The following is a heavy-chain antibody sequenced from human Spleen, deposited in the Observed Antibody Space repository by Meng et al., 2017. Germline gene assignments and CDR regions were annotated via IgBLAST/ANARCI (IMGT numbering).Heavy chain of an antibody. Sequence: SVKVSCKASGGTFSSYAISWVRQAPGQGLEWMGGIIPIFGTANYAQKFQGRVTITADESTSTAYMELSSLRSDDTAVYYCARESDCGGDCYPDYWGQGTLVTVSS. D-gene: IGHD2-21*02. V-gene: IGHV1-69*13. CDR1: GGTFSSYA. CDR3: ARESDCGGDCYPDY. J-gene: IGHJ4*02. CDR2: IIPIFGTA.